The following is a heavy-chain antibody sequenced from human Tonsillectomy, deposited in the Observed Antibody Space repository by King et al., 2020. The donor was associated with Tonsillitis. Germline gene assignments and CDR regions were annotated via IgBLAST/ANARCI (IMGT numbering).Heavy chain of an antibody. D-gene: IGHD4-11*01. CDR3: AKDIGIASMTTVTLFYYYGMDV. CDR1: GFTFDDYA. Sequence: VQLVESGGGLVQPGRSLRLSCAASGFTFDDYAMHWVRQAPGKGLEWVSGISWNSGSIGYADYVKGRFTISRDNAKNSLYLQMNSLRAEDTALYYCAKDIGIASMTTVTLFYYYGMDVWGQGTTVTVSS. J-gene: IGHJ6*02. CDR2: ISWNSGSI. V-gene: IGHV3-9*01.